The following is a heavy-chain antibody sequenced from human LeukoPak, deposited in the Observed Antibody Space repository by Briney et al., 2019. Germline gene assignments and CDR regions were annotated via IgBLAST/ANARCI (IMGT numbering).Heavy chain of an antibody. CDR2: IRYDGSNK. Sequence: PGGSLRLSCAASGFTFSSYGMHWVRQAPGKGLEWVAFIRYDGSNKYYADSVKGRFTISRDNSKNTLYLQMNSLRAEDTALYYCGKGALGDYGDHQEGGNFDYWGQGTLVTVSS. D-gene: IGHD4-17*01. J-gene: IGHJ4*02. CDR1: GFTFSSYG. V-gene: IGHV3-30*02. CDR3: GKGALGDYGDHQEGGNFDY.